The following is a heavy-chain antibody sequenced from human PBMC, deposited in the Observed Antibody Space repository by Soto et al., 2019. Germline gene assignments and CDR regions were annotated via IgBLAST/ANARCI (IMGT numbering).Heavy chain of an antibody. J-gene: IGHJ5*02. CDR1: VYTFTSYY. V-gene: IGHV1-46*01. D-gene: IGHD3-3*01. Sequence: ASVKVSCKASVYTFTSYYMHWVRQAPGQGLEWMGIINPSGGSTSYAQKFQGRVTMTRDTSTSTVYMELSSLRSEDTAVYYCAREVKKRALNVLRFLEWSSGWFDPWGQGTLVTVSS. CDR3: AREVKKRALNVLRFLEWSSGWFDP. CDR2: INPSGGST.